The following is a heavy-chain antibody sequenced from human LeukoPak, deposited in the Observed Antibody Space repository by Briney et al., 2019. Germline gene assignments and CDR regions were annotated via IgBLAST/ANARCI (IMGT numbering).Heavy chain of an antibody. D-gene: IGHD5-12*01. Sequence: GESLKISCKGSGYSFTSYWIGWVRQMPGKGLEWMGIIYPGDSDTRYSSSFQGQVTISADKSISTAYLQWSSLKASDTAMYYCARLPGIVATIERYFDYWGQGTLVIVSS. CDR1: GYSFTSYW. V-gene: IGHV5-51*01. J-gene: IGHJ4*02. CDR2: IYPGDSDT. CDR3: ARLPGIVATIERYFDY.